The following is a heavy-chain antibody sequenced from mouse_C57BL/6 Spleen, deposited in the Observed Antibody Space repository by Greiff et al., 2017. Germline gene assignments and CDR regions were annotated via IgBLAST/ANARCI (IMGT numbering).Heavy chain of an antibody. CDR3: ERERSYDYDEGWYFDV. CDR2: IYPGSGST. Sequence: QVQLQQPGAELVKPGASVKMSCKASGYTFTSYWITLVKQRPGQGLEWIGDIYPGSGSTNYNEKFKSKATLTVDTSSSTAYMQLSSLTSEDSAVYYWERERSYDYDEGWYFDVWGTGTTVTVSS. CDR1: GYTFTSYW. V-gene: IGHV1-55*01. D-gene: IGHD2-4*01. J-gene: IGHJ1*02.